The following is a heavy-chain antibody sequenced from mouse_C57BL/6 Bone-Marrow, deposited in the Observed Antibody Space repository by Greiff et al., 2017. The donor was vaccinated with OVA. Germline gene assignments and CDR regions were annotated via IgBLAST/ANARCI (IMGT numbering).Heavy chain of an antibody. CDR1: GFNIKDDY. J-gene: IGHJ4*01. D-gene: IGHD1-1*01. V-gene: IGHV14-4*01. Sequence: EVKLQESGAELVRPGASVKLSCTASGFNIKDDYMHWVKQRPEQGLEWIGWIDPENGDTEYASKFQGKATITADTSSNTAYLQLSSLTSEDTAVYYCTTVFITTVVALDYWGQGTSVTVSS. CDR2: IDPENGDT. CDR3: TTVFITTVVALDY.